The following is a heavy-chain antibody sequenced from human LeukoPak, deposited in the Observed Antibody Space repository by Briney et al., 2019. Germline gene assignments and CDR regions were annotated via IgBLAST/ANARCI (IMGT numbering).Heavy chain of an antibody. D-gene: IGHD2-15*01. CDR3: AREGIVVLESNYYYYMDV. CDR1: GFTFSSYW. Sequence: GGSLRLSCAASGFTFSSYWMHWVRQAPGKGLEWVSRINSDGSSTNYADSVKGRFTISRDNAKNTLYLQMNSLRAEDTAVYYCAREGIVVLESNYYYYMDVWGKGTTVTVSS. J-gene: IGHJ6*03. CDR2: INSDGSST. V-gene: IGHV3-74*01.